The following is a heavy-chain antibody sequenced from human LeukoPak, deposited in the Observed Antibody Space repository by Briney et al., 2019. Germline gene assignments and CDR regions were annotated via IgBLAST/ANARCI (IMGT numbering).Heavy chain of an antibody. Sequence: ASVKVSCKASGYTLTGYYMHWVRQAPGQGLEWMGWINPNSGGTNYAQKFQGRVTMTRDTSISTAYMELSRLRSDDTAVYYCARDSLWFGELLPHFDYWGQGTLVTVSS. CDR1: GYTLTGYY. V-gene: IGHV1-2*02. CDR3: ARDSLWFGELLPHFDY. D-gene: IGHD3-10*01. J-gene: IGHJ4*02. CDR2: INPNSGGT.